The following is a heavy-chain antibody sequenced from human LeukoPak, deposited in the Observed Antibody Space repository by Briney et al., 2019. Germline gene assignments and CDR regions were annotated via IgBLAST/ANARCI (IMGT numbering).Heavy chain of an antibody. CDR1: GFTFSNAY. D-gene: IGHD3-22*01. V-gene: IGHV3-23*01. J-gene: IGHJ4*02. CDR2: ISDSGVNT. CDR3: AKGGGYSLHYFNY. Sequence: GGSLRLSCAASGFTFSNAYMNWVRQAPGKGLEWVSIISDSGVNTYYADSVKGRFTISRDNSEKTLYLQMNSLRAEDTAVYYCAKGGGYSLHYFNYWGQGTLVTVS.